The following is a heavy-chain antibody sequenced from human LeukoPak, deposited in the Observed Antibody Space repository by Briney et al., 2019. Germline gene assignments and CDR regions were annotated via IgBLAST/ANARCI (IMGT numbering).Heavy chain of an antibody. D-gene: IGHD2-21*01. CDR3: ARDGLWGWAQYDY. V-gene: IGHV3-23*01. Sequence: PGGSLRLSSAVSGFTFARHAMGWVRQAPGKGLEWVAGITDNGGDRNYGDSVKGRFTISRDNSKSTLDLQMNSLRAEDTALYYCARDGLWGWAQYDYWGQGILVTVSS. CDR1: GFTFARHA. J-gene: IGHJ4*02. CDR2: ITDNGGDR.